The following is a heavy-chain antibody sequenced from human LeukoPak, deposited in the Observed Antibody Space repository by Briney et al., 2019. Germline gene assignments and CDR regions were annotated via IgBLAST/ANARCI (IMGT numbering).Heavy chain of an antibody. Sequence: SETLSLTCAVSGGSFSGYYWSWIRQPPGKGLEWIGEINHSGSTNYNPSLKSRVTISVDTSKNQFSLKLSSVTAADTAVYYCARSHPSGSSVASGNPNWFDPWGQGTLVTVSS. CDR1: GGSFSGYY. CDR3: ARSHPSGSSVASGNPNWFDP. D-gene: IGHD3-10*01. V-gene: IGHV4-34*01. J-gene: IGHJ5*02. CDR2: INHSGST.